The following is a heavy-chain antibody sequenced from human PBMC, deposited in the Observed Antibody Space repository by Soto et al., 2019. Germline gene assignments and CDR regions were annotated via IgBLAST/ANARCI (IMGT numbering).Heavy chain of an antibody. CDR3: ARNYGDYGDY. CDR1: GGSIRSYY. D-gene: IGHD4-17*01. CDR2: IYYSGST. J-gene: IGHJ4*02. Sequence: QVQLQESGPGLVKPSETLSLTCTVSGGSIRSYYWSWIRQPPGKGLECIGYIYYSGSTNYNPSLKSLVTISVYPSKAQFSLKLSSVTAADTAIYYCARNYGDYGDYWGQGTLVTVSS. V-gene: IGHV4-59*08.